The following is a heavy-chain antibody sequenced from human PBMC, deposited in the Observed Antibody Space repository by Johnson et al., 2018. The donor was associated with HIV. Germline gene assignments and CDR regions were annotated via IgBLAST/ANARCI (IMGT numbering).Heavy chain of an antibody. D-gene: IGHD6-13*01. J-gene: IGHJ3*02. Sequence: VQLVESGGGVVQPGRSLRLSCAASGFTFSSYGMHWVRQAPGKGLEWVAVIWYDGTNRYYGDSVKGRFTISRDNSKNTVYLKMNGLRAEDTAVYHCAKDLYSSSWTNDAFDIWGQGTMVTVSS. CDR2: IWYDGTNR. CDR3: AKDLYSSSWTNDAFDI. CDR1: GFTFSSYG. V-gene: IGHV3-33*06.